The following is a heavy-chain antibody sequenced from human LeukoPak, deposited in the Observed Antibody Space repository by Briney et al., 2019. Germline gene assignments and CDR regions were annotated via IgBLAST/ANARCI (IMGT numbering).Heavy chain of an antibody. J-gene: IGHJ4*02. D-gene: IGHD5-18*01. CDR2: IYYSGST. Sequence: SETLSLTCTVSGGSISNYYWSWIRQPPGKGLEWIGFIYYSGSTNCNPSLKSRVTISVDTSKNQFSLKLTSVTAADTAVYYCARHGRGYYNFDCWGQGTLVTVSS. CDR1: GGSISNYY. CDR3: ARHGRGYYNFDC. V-gene: IGHV4-59*01.